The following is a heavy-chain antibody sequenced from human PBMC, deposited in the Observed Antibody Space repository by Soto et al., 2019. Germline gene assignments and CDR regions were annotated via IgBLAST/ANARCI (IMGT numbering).Heavy chain of an antibody. Sequence: QVQLVQSGAEVKKPGASVKVSCKASGYTFTSYGISWVRQAPGQGLEWMGWISAYNGNTNYAQKLQGRVTMTTDTSTSTPYMELRSLRSDDTAVYYCARAPRGGSGWFYYFDYWGQGTLVTVSS. J-gene: IGHJ4*02. CDR3: ARAPRGGSGWFYYFDY. D-gene: IGHD6-19*01. CDR2: ISAYNGNT. CDR1: GYTFTSYG. V-gene: IGHV1-18*01.